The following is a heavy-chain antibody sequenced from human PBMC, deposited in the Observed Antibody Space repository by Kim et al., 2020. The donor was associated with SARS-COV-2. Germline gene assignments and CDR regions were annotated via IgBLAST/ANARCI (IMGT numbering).Heavy chain of an antibody. CDR1: GGSISSYY. CDR2: IYYSGST. Sequence: SETLSLTCTVSGGSISSYYWSWIRQPPGKGLEWIGYIYYSGSTNYNPSLKSRVTISVDTSKNQFSLKLSSVTAADTAVYYCARRGLRFLEWLDAFDIWGQETMVSVSS. CDR3: ARRGLRFLEWLDAFDI. V-gene: IGHV4-59*08. D-gene: IGHD3-3*01. J-gene: IGHJ3*02.